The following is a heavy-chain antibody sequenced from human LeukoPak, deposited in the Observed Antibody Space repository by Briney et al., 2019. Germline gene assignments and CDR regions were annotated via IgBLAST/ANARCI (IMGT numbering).Heavy chain of an antibody. CDR3: AGDIAAVNIPGSRLDP. J-gene: IGHJ5*02. Sequence: TETLSLTCTVSGGSITGGFWSWIRQSPGKGLEWIGYISYSGITNYNPSLKSRVTISVDTSKNQFSLRLRSVTAADTAVYFCAGDIAAVNIPGSRLDPWGQGTLVTVSS. D-gene: IGHD6-13*01. V-gene: IGHV4-59*08. CDR1: GGSITGGF. CDR2: ISYSGIT.